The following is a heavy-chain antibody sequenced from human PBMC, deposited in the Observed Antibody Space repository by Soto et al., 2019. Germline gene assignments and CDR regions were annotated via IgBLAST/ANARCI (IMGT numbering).Heavy chain of an antibody. D-gene: IGHD2-8*01. CDR2: ISGNSDAI. CDR1: GFTFSSYP. V-gene: IGHV3-23*01. CDR3: ARILYSSQRDGVDV. J-gene: IGHJ6*02. Sequence: GSLRLSCAASGFTFSSYPMTWVRQAPGKGLEWVSSISGNSDAIFYADSVKGRFTISRDNSRTTLYLQMNRLRAEDMAIYYCARILYSSQRDGVDVWGQGTTVTVSS.